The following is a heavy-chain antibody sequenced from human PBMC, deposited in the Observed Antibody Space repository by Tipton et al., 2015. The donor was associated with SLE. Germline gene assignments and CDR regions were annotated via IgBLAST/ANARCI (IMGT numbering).Heavy chain of an antibody. J-gene: IGHJ4*02. CDR1: GGSITSGSYY. CDR3: ARGFYGSGIYSTYLDV. D-gene: IGHD3-10*01. V-gene: IGHV4-31*03. Sequence: TLSLTCTVSGGSITSGSYYWTWVRQHPGRGLEWIGYSSKTGNTFYNPSLQSRVSISVQSSVKQFTLKLRSVTAADTAIYYCARGFYGSGIYSTYLDVWGQGTLVTVSS. CDR2: SSKTGNT.